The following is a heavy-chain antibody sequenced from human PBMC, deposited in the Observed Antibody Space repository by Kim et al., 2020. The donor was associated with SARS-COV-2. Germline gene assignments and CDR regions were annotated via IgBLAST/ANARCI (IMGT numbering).Heavy chain of an antibody. J-gene: IGHJ4*02. V-gene: IGHV4-31*02. CDR3: ATSIAATGPFDY. Sequence: YYNPSLKSRVTISVDTSKNQFSLKLSSVTAADTAVYYCATSIAATGPFDYWGQGTLVTVSS. D-gene: IGHD6-13*01.